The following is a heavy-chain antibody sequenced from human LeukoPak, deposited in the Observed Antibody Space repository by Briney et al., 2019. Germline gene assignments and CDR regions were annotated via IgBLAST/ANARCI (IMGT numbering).Heavy chain of an antibody. Sequence: SVNVSCKASGGTFSSYAISWVRQAPGQGLEWMGGIIPIFGTANYAQKFQGRVTIIADESTNTAYMELSSLRSEDTAVYYCARLDEYRSSSRYYGMDVWGQGTTVTVSS. V-gene: IGHV1-69*01. J-gene: IGHJ6*02. CDR2: IIPIFGTA. CDR3: ARLDEYRSSSRYYGMDV. D-gene: IGHD6-6*01. CDR1: GGTFSSYA.